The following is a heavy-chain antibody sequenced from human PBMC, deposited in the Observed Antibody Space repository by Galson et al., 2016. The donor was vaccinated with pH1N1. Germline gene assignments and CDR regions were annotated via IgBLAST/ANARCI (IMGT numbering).Heavy chain of an antibody. CDR2: ISLSSSII. J-gene: IGHJ3*02. CDR3: AREGLWPGVDAFDI. Sequence: SLRLSCAASGFTFSSYSMNWVRQAPGKGLEWVSYISLSSSIIHYADSVKGRFIISRDSAKNSLYLQRNSLRAEDTALYYCAREGLWPGVDAFDIWGQGTMVTVSS. V-gene: IGHV3-48*04. CDR1: GFTFSSYS. D-gene: IGHD4/OR15-4a*01.